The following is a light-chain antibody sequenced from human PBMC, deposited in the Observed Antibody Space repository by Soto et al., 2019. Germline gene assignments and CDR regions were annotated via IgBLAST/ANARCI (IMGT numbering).Light chain of an antibody. CDR3: SSYTTSTTYF. CDR1: SSDVGAYDR. J-gene: IGLJ1*01. V-gene: IGLV2-14*03. Sequence: QSALTQPASVSGSPGQSITISCTGTSSDVGAYDRVSWYQHHPGKAPKVMICDVSVRPSGVSNRFSGSKSGNTASLTISGLQAEDEADYYCSSYTTSTTYFFGTGTKLTGL. CDR2: DVS.